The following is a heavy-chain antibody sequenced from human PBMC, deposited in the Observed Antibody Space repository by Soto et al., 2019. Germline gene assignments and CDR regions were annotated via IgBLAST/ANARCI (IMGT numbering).Heavy chain of an antibody. CDR1: GYTFTSYA. V-gene: IGHV1-3*01. CDR3: ASHRSTMSSSWYFGHSEYFQH. D-gene: IGHD6-13*01. CDR2: INAGNGNT. Sequence: ASVKVSCKASGYTFTSYAMHWVRQAPGQRLEWMGWINAGNGNTKYSQKFQGRVTITRDTSASTAYMELSSLRSEDTAVYYCASHRSTMSSSWYFGHSEYFQHWGQGTLVTVSS. J-gene: IGHJ1*01.